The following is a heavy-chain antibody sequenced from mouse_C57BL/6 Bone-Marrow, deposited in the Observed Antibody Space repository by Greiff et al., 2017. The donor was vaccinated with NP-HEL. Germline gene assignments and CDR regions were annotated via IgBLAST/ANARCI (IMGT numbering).Heavy chain of an antibody. CDR3: ARSPFYGSSYYWYFDV. D-gene: IGHD1-1*01. V-gene: IGHV1-19*01. J-gene: IGHJ1*03. CDR1: GYTFTDYY. Sequence: VQLQQSGPVLVKPGASVKMSCKASGYTFTDYYMNWVKQSHGKSLEWIGVINPYNGGTSYNQKFKGKATLTVDKSSSTAYMELNSLTSEDSAVYYWARSPFYGSSYYWYFDVWGTGTTVTVSS. CDR2: INPYNGGT.